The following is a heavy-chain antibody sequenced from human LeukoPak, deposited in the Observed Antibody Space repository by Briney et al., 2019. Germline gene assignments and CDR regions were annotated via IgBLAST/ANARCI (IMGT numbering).Heavy chain of an antibody. Sequence: GGSLRLSCAASGLTFRSFWMHWVRQAPGKGLVWISRISTDGSSTHYADSVKGRFTISRGNAENTLYLQMSSLRAEDTAVYYCARSLYSGSNYVWGQGTLVTVSS. CDR2: ISTDGSST. CDR1: GLTFRSFW. J-gene: IGHJ4*02. CDR3: ARSLYSGSNYV. D-gene: IGHD1-26*01. V-gene: IGHV3-74*01.